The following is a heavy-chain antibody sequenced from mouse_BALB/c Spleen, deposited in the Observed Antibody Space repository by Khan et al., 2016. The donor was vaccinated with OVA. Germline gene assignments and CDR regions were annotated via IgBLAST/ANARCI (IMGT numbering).Heavy chain of an antibody. D-gene: IGHD2-2*01. V-gene: IGHV1-39*01. CDR1: GYSFTDYM. CDR3: ARAGWLQGLLAY. Sequence: EVQLQQPGPEPVRPGASVKISCKASGYSFTDYMMYWVKQSHGKSLEWIGNINPYYGSSNYNLKFKDKATLTVDRSSSTAYMQLNGLTSEDSAVYFCARAGWLQGLLAYWGQGTLVTVSA. J-gene: IGHJ3*01. CDR2: INPYYGSS.